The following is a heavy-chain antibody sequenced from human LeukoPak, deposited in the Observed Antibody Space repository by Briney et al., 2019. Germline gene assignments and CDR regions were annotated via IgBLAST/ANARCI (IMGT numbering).Heavy chain of an antibody. CDR1: GYTFTSYG. CDR2: ISAYNGNT. J-gene: IGHJ3*02. V-gene: IGHV1-18*01. Sequence: ASVKVSCKASGYTFTSYGISWVRQAPGQGLEWMGWISAYNGNTNYAQKLQGRVTMTTDTSTSTAYMELRSLRSDDTAVYYCARMGIRSAKSWAWYSSSPDTFDIWGQGKMVTVSS. D-gene: IGHD6-6*01. CDR3: ARMGIRSAKSWAWYSSSPDTFDI.